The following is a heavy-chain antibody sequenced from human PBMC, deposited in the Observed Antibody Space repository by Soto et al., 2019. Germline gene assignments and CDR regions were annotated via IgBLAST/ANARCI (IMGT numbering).Heavy chain of an antibody. Sequence: ASVTVSCQASGYTFTSYDINWVRQATGQGLEWMGWMNPNSGNTGYAQKFQGRVTMTRNTSISTAYMELSSLRSEDTAVYYCARVSITMVRGVMSQTYYYYMDVWGKGTTVTVSS. CDR3: ARVSITMVRGVMSQTYYYYMDV. CDR2: MNPNSGNT. V-gene: IGHV1-8*01. D-gene: IGHD3-10*01. CDR1: GYTFTSYD. J-gene: IGHJ6*03.